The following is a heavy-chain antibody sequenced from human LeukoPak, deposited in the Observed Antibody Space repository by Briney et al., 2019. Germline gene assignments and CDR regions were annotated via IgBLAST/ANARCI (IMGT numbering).Heavy chain of an antibody. CDR2: ISSSSSYI. V-gene: IGHV3-21*01. J-gene: IGHJ4*02. D-gene: IGHD2/OR15-2a*01. CDR3: ARGRYDTTVIVDY. Sequence: GGSLRLSCAASGFTFSSYSMNWVHQAPGKGLEWVSSISSSSSYIYYADSVKGRFTISRDNAKNSLYLQMNSLRAEDTAVYYCARGRYDTTVIVDYWGQGTLVTVSS. CDR1: GFTFSSYS.